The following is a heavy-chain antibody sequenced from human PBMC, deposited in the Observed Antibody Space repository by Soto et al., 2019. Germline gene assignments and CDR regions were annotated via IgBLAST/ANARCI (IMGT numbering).Heavy chain of an antibody. Sequence: GGSLRLSCSASGFTFSSYAMHWVRQAPGKGLEYVSAISSNGGSTYYADSVKGRFTISRDNSKNTLYLQMSSLRAEGTAVYYCVKGLVDTAMVTFFDYWGQGTLVTVSS. CDR3: VKGLVDTAMVTFFDY. CDR1: GFTFSSYA. J-gene: IGHJ4*02. V-gene: IGHV3-64D*06. CDR2: ISSNGGST. D-gene: IGHD5-18*01.